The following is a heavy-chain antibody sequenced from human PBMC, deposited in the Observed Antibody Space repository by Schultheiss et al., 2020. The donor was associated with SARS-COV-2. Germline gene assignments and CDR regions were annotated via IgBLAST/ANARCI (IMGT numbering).Heavy chain of an antibody. V-gene: IGHV1-2*02. Sequence: ASVKVSCKASGFTFTSSAMQWVRQARGQRLEWIGWINPNSGGTNYAQKFQGRVTMTRDTSISTAYMELSRLRSDDTAVYYCARRLAVAAHFDYWGQGTLVTVSS. CDR2: INPNSGGT. J-gene: IGHJ4*02. CDR1: GFTFTSSA. CDR3: ARRLAVAAHFDY. D-gene: IGHD6-19*01.